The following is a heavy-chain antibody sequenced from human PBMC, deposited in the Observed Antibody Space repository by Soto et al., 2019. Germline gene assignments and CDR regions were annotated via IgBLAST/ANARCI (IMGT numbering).Heavy chain of an antibody. CDR3: ARVGPWVPYYYDSSPYTFENCFDP. V-gene: IGHV4-38-2*01. D-gene: IGHD3-22*01. CDR1: GYSISSGYY. CDR2: IYHGGST. Sequence: PSETLSLTCAVSGYSISSGYYWGWLRQPPGKGLEWIGSIYHGGSTYYNPPLNFRFPLSIDMTNIPVSLILISVTAADPAFYYCARVGPWVPYYYDSSPYTFENCFDPWGQGTLVTVSS. J-gene: IGHJ5*02.